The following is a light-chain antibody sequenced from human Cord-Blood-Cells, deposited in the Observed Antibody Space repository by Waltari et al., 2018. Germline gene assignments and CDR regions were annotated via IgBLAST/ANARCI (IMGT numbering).Light chain of an antibody. CDR3: SSDTSSSAGV. CDR1: SSDVGGYNY. V-gene: IGLV2-14*03. CDR2: DVS. J-gene: IGLJ3*02. Sequence: QSALTQPASVSGSPGQSITISCTGTSSDVGGYNYVPWYQQHPGKAPKRMLYDVSNRPAGGSTRFSGGKSCRTAAPSSFGRQAEEEADYYCSSDTSSSAGVFGGGTKLTVL.